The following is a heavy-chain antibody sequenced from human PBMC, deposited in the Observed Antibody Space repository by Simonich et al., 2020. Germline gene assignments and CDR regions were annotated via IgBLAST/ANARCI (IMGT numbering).Heavy chain of an antibody. D-gene: IGHD4-4*01. V-gene: IGHV4-31*01. CDR1: GGSISRGGYY. Sequence: QVQLQESGPGLVKPSQTLSLTCTVSGGSISRGGYYWSWIRQPPGKGLGGIGYSYYSGSNSYNPSLKRLVTISVDTSKNQFSLKLSSVTAADTAVYYCARVERTTDGHYYFDYWGQGTLVTVSS. CDR2: SYYSGSN. CDR3: ARVERTTDGHYYFDY. J-gene: IGHJ4*02.